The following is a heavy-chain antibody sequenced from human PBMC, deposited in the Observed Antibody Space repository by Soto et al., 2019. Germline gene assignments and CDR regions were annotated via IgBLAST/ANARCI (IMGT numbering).Heavy chain of an antibody. D-gene: IGHD2-21*02. V-gene: IGHV4-59*01. Sequence: PSDTLSLTCTVSGVSISSYSWNWILQPTGKGPEWIGYIYYSGGTQHNPSLTNYNPSLKSRVTISLDTSKNQFSLKLTSVTAADTAVYYCAREPRQGDRIYYFDSWGRGTLVTVSS. J-gene: IGHJ4*02. CDR3: AREPRQGDRIYYFDS. CDR1: GVSISSYS. CDR2: IYYSGGTQHNPSLT.